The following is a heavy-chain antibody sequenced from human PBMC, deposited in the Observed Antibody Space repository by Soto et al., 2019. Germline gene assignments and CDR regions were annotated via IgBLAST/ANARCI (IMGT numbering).Heavy chain of an antibody. Sequence: QVQLVQSGTEVKKPGASVKVSCKASGYTFTSHDINWVRQATGQGLEWMGWMNPNSGNTGYAQKFQGRVTMTRNTSISTAYMELSSLRSADTAVYYCARWDYGVYARFDYWGQGTLVTVSS. D-gene: IGHD4-17*01. J-gene: IGHJ4*02. CDR1: GYTFTSHD. V-gene: IGHV1-8*01. CDR3: ARWDYGVYARFDY. CDR2: MNPNSGNT.